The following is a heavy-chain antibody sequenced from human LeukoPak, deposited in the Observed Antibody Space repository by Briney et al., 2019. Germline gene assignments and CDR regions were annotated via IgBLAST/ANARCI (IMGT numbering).Heavy chain of an antibody. CDR1: GFSFSSYW. Sequence: GGSLRLSCAASGFSFSSYWMSWVRQAPGKGLEWVANIKQDGSEKYYVDSVKGRFTISRDNAKNSLSLQMNSLRAEDTAVYYCARGRFHLDSSGYSSFYYWGQGVLVTVSS. CDR2: IKQDGSEK. V-gene: IGHV3-7*01. D-gene: IGHD3-22*01. CDR3: ARGRFHLDSSGYSSFYY. J-gene: IGHJ4*02.